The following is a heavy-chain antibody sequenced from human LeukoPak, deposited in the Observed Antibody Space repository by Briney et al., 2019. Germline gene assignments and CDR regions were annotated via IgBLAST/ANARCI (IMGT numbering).Heavy chain of an antibody. V-gene: IGHV4-34*01. CDR2: INHSGST. CDR3: AREVAYYYDSSGYYYGARIRYYSDY. D-gene: IGHD3-22*01. CDR1: GGSFSRYY. Sequence: SDTLSLTCAVNGGSFSRYYWSWIRQPPGKGLEWIGEINHSGSTNYNPSLKSRVTISVDTSKNQFSLKLSSVTAADTAVYYCAREVAYYYDSSGYYYGARIRYYSDYWGQGTLVTVSS. J-gene: IGHJ4*02.